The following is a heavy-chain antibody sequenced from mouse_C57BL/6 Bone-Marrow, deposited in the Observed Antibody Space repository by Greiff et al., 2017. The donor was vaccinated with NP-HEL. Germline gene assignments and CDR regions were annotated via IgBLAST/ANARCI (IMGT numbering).Heavy chain of an antibody. CDR3: ARGDCGSSYGY. J-gene: IGHJ2*01. V-gene: IGHV1-81*01. D-gene: IGHD1-1*01. Sequence: QVQLQQSGAELARPGASVKLSCKASGYTFTSYGISWVKQRPGQGLEWIGEIYPRSGNTYYNEKFKGKATLTADKSSSTAYMELRSLTSEDSAVYFCARGDCGSSYGYWGQGTTLTVSS. CDR2: IYPRSGNT. CDR1: GYTFTSYG.